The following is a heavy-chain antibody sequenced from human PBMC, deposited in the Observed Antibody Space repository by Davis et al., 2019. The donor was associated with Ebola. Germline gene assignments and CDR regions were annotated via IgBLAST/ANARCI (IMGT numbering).Heavy chain of an antibody. J-gene: IGHJ5*02. CDR3: ARGILWFGELPLNWFDP. V-gene: IGHV4-59*02. Sequence: ESLKISCAASGFTVSSNYMSWIRQPPGKGLEWIGYIYYSGSTNYNPSLKSRVTISVDTSKNQFSLKLSSVTAADTAVYYCARGILWFGELPLNWFDPWGQGTLVTVSS. CDR1: GFTVSSNY. CDR2: IYYSGST. D-gene: IGHD3-10*01.